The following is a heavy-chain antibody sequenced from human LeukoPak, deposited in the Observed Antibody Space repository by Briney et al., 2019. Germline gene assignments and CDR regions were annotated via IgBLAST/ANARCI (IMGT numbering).Heavy chain of an antibody. CDR3: ARVLSVPLLPHCSSTSCYRWFDP. Sequence: ASVKVSCKASGYTFTSYGISWVRQAPGQGLEWMGWVSAYNGNTNYAQKLQGRVTMTTDTSTSTAYMELRRLRSDDTDVYYCARVLSVPLLPHCSSTSCYRWFDPWGPGTLVTVSS. V-gene: IGHV1-18*01. D-gene: IGHD2-2*02. CDR2: VSAYNGNT. J-gene: IGHJ5*02. CDR1: GYTFTSYG.